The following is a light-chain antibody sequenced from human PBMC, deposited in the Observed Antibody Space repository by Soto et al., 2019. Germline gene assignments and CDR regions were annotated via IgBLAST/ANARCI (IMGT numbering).Light chain of an antibody. CDR3: QQSYSTPRT. Sequence: DIQMTQSPSSLSASVGDRVTITCRASQSISSYLNWYQQKPGKAPKLLIYAASSLQSGVPPRFSGSRSGTDFTLTISSLQPEDFATYYCQQSYSTPRTFGQATKVEIK. CDR2: AAS. CDR1: QSISSY. J-gene: IGKJ1*01. V-gene: IGKV1-39*01.